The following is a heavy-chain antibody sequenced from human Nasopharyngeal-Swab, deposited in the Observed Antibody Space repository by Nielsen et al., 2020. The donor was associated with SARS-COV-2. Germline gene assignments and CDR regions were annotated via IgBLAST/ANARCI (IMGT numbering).Heavy chain of an antibody. J-gene: IGHJ4*02. D-gene: IGHD6-19*01. CDR2: IYSGGST. CDR3: VKGEVAVAGFDY. V-gene: IGHV3-NL1*01. Sequence: GESLKISCAASGFTFSSYGMHWVCQAPGKGLEWVSVIYSGGSTYYADSVKGRFTISRDNSKNTLYLQMSSLRAEDTAVYYCVKGEVAVAGFDYWGQGTLVTVSS. CDR1: GFTFSSYG.